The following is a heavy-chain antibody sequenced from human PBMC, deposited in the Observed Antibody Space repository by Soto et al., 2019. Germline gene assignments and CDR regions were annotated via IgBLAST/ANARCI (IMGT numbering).Heavy chain of an antibody. D-gene: IGHD2-2*01. J-gene: IGHJ4*02. CDR3: ARDYGSSLEYPENYFGY. CDR2: INSDGSST. CDR1: GFTFISYW. V-gene: IGHV3-74*01. Sequence: GGSLRLSCAASGFTFISYWMHWVRQAPGKGLVWVSRINSDGSSTSYADSVKGRFTISRDNAKNTLYLQMNSLRAEDTAVYYCARDYGSSLEYPENYFGYWGQGTLVTVSS.